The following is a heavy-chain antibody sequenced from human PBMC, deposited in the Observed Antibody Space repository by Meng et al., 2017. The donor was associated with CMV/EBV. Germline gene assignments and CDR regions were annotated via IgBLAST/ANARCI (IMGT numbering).Heavy chain of an antibody. CDR2: LYWNDDK. Sequence: SGPTLVNPTQTFTLTCTFSGFPLSTSGVGVGWIRQPPGKALEWLALLYWNDDKRYSPSLKSRLTITKDTSKNQVVLTMTNMDPVDTATYYCAHRRQHLQGRGFDYWGQGTLVTVSS. J-gene: IGHJ4*02. CDR1: GFPLSTSGVG. D-gene: IGHD3-10*01. CDR3: AHRRQHLQGRGFDY. V-gene: IGHV2-5*01.